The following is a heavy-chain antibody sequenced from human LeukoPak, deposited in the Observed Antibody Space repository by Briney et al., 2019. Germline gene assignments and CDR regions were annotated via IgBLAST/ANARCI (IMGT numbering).Heavy chain of an antibody. D-gene: IGHD1-26*01. CDR2: IYTSGST. CDR1: GGSISSGSYY. J-gene: IGHJ4*02. Sequence: SETLSLTCTVSGGSISSGSYYWSWIRQPAGKGLEWIGRIYTSGSTNYNPSLKSRVTMSVDTSKNQFSLKLSSVTAADTAVYYCARGAGISGTYYYYWGQGTLVTVSS. CDR3: ARGAGISGTYYYY. V-gene: IGHV4-61*02.